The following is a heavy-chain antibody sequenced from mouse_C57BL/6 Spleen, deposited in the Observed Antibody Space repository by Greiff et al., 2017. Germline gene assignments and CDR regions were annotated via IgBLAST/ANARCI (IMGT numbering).Heavy chain of an antibody. D-gene: IGHD1-1*01. CDR3: ARFYYGSSYGDFDY. Sequence: EVQLQQSGPELVKPGASVKMSCKASGYTFTDYNMHWVKQSHGKSLEWIGYINPNNGGTSYNQKFKGTATLTVNKYSSTAYMELRSLTSEDSAVYYCARFYYGSSYGDFDYWGQGTTLTVSS. CDR2: INPNNGGT. V-gene: IGHV1-22*01. CDR1: GYTFTDYN. J-gene: IGHJ2*01.